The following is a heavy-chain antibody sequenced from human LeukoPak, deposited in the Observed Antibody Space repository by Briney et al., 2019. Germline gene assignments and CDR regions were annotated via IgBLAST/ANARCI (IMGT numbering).Heavy chain of an antibody. CDR3: ARLKCISTTCPSRYVMDV. D-gene: IGHD2-2*01. CDR1: GGSISSYY. CDR2: IYYSGST. J-gene: IGHJ6*02. V-gene: IGHV4-59*01. Sequence: PSETLSLTCSVSGGSISSYYWSWIRQPPRKGLEYIGYIYYSGSTNYNPSLKSLVTISVDTSKDQFSLNLTSVTAADTAVYYCARLKCISTTCPSRYVMDVWGQGTTVTVSS.